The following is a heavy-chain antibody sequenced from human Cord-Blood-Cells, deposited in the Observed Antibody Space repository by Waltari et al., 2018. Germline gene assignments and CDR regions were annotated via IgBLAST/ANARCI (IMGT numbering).Heavy chain of an antibody. CDR2: IYYSGST. D-gene: IGHD3-3*01. CDR3: ARQPYDFWSGYYLDY. V-gene: IGHV4-39*01. J-gene: IGHJ4*02. CDR1: GGSISSSSYY. Sequence: LSLTCTVSGGSISSSSYYWGWIRQPPGKGLEWIGSIYYSGSTYYNPSLKSRVTISVDTSKNQFSLKLSSVTAADTAVYYCARQPYDFWSGYYLDYWGQGTLVTVSS.